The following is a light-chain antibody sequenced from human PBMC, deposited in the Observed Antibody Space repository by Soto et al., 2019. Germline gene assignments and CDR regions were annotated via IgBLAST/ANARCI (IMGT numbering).Light chain of an antibody. CDR1: QSVSSSY. V-gene: IGKV3-20*01. CDR3: QQYGRSQT. J-gene: IGKJ1*01. Sequence: ENLVEQAPGTLALFPGGRATPPCRPSQSVSSSYLAWYQQKPGQAPRLLIYGASSRATGIPDRFSGSGSGTDFTLTISRLEPEDFAVYYCQQYGRSQTFGQGTKVDIK. CDR2: GAS.